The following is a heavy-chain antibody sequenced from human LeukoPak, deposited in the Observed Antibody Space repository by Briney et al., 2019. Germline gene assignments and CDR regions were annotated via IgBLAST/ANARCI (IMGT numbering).Heavy chain of an antibody. Sequence: GGSLRLSCAVSGFTLSNYGMSWVRQAPGKGLEWVAGISDRGSRTNYADSVKGRFTISTDNPKNTLYLQMNSLRAEDTAVYFCAKRGVVIRVILVGFHKEAYYFDSWGQGALVTVSS. CDR1: GFTLSNYG. J-gene: IGHJ4*02. D-gene: IGHD3-22*01. CDR3: AKRGVVIRVILVGFHKEAYYFDS. V-gene: IGHV3-23*01. CDR2: ISDRGSRT.